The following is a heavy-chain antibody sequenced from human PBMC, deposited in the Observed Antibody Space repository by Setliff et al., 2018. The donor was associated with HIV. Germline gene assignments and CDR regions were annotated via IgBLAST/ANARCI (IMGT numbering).Heavy chain of an antibody. Sequence: GPVKVSCKASGYTFTAYYMHWVRQAPGQGLEWMGIINPSGGGTNFAQKFQGRVTMTRDTSTSTVYMELNSLRSEDTAVYYCARVHDGTTTGAFDIWGQGTLVTVSS. CDR3: ARVHDGTTTGAFDI. CDR1: GYTFTAYY. CDR2: INPSGGGT. J-gene: IGHJ3*02. D-gene: IGHD3-22*01. V-gene: IGHV1-46*01.